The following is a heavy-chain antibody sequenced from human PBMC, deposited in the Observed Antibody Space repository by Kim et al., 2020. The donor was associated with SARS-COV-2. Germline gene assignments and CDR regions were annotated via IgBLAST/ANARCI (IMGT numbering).Heavy chain of an antibody. Sequence: SETLSLTCTVSAGSINSGGSYWSWIRHHPMKGLEYIGYIYYSGSTYYNPSLKGRLTMSMDTSKNQFSLKLTSVTAADTAVYYCASDRGWGFFDCWGQGTL. CDR3: ASDRGWGFFDC. V-gene: IGHV4-31*03. CDR2: IYYSGST. J-gene: IGHJ4*02. D-gene: IGHD3-16*01. CDR1: AGSINSGGSY.